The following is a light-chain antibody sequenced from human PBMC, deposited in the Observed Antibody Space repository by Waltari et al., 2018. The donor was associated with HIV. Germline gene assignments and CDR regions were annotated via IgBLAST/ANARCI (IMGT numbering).Light chain of an antibody. CDR2: DVS. CDR1: SSDVGGYNY. J-gene: IGLJ2*01. Sequence: QSALTQPASVSGSPGPSITISCTGPSSDVGGYNYFSWYQKHPGTAPKLVIYDVSARPSGVSNRFAGSKSGNTASLTISGLQAEDEADYNCCSYAGSSTLLFGGGTKVTVL. V-gene: IGLV2-23*01. CDR3: CSYAGSSTLL.